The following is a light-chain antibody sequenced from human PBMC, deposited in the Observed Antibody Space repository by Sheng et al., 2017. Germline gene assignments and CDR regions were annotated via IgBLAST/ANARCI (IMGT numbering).Light chain of an antibody. V-gene: IGLV2-14*03. CDR2: DVS. CDR3: SSYTSSSTLV. CDR1: SSDFGTYNY. J-gene: IGLJ3*02. Sequence: QSALTQPASVSGSPGQSITISCTATSSDFGTYNYVSWYQQHPGKVPKLLIYDVSHRPSGVSNRFSGSKSGNTASLTISGLQAEDEADYCCSSYTSSSTLVLGGGTKLTVL.